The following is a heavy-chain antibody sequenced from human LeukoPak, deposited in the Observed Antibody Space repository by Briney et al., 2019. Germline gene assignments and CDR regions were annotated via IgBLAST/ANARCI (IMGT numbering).Heavy chain of an antibody. CDR2: INYIGST. Sequence: PSETLSLTCTVSGDSITTYYWSWIRQSPGKGLEWIGYINYIGSTNYNPSLKNRVTISADISKSQFSLRLRPVTAADTAVYFCARGVTAAGSSWGQGTLVTVSS. J-gene: IGHJ5*02. V-gene: IGHV4-59*01. D-gene: IGHD6-13*01. CDR1: GDSITTYY. CDR3: ARGVTAAGSS.